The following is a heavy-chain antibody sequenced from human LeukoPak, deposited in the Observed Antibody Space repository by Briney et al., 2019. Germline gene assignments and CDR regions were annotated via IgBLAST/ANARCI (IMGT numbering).Heavy chain of an antibody. J-gene: IGHJ3*02. CDR3: ARDFLESVDTAMVTGAFDI. Sequence: GSSVKVSCKASGGTFSSYAISWVRQAPGQGLEWMGRIIPILGIANYAQKFQGRVTITADKSTSTAYMELSSLRSEDTAVYYCARDFLESVDTAMVTGAFDIWGQGTMVTVSS. CDR1: GGTFSSYA. CDR2: IIPILGIA. D-gene: IGHD5-18*01. V-gene: IGHV1-69*04.